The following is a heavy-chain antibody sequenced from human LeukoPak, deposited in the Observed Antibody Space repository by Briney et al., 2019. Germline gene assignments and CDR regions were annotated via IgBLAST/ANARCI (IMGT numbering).Heavy chain of an antibody. V-gene: IGHV3-23*01. J-gene: IGHJ4*02. Sequence: PGGSLRLSCAASGFTFSSYWMNWVRQAPGKGPEWVTGISPSGDITYYADSVKGRFTISRDNSKNTLYLQMNSLRAEDTAVYYCAKEFRGGWPFDYWGQGTLVTVSS. CDR3: AKEFRGGWPFDY. CDR1: GFTFSSYW. CDR2: ISPSGDIT. D-gene: IGHD6-19*01.